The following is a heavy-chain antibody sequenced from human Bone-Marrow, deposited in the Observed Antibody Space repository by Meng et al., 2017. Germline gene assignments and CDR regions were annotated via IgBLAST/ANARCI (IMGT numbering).Heavy chain of an antibody. CDR1: GGSISSSTYY. CDR2: IYHSGST. V-gene: IGHV4-39*07. J-gene: IGHJ4*02. Sequence: SETLSLTCTVSGGSISSSTYYWGWIRQPPGKGLEWIGSIYHSGSTYYNPSLKSRVTISVDTSKNQFSLKLSSVTAADTAVYYCASLGVGPNVYWGQGTLVTVSS. D-gene: IGHD1-26*01. CDR3: ASLGVGPNVY.